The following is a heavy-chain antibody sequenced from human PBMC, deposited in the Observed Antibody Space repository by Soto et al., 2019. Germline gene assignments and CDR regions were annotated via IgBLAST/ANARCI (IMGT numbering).Heavy chain of an antibody. CDR3: ARRNSAMDWFDP. Sequence: GESVKISCKGSGYSFPNYLIAWVRQMPGKGLEWMGIIYPGDSDTRYSPSFQGQVTISADKSINTAYLQWSSLKASDTAIYYCARRNSAMDWFDPWGQGTLVTVSS. CDR1: GYSFPNYL. D-gene: IGHD5-18*01. V-gene: IGHV5-51*01. CDR2: IYPGDSDT. J-gene: IGHJ5*02.